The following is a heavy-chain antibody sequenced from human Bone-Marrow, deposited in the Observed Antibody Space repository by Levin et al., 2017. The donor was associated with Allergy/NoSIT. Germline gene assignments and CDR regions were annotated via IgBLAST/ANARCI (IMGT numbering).Heavy chain of an antibody. CDR1: GYTFTGYY. J-gene: IGHJ4*02. V-gene: IGHV1-2*04. CDR3: ARPAGTGTFDY. D-gene: IGHD6-13*01. Sequence: GESLKISCKASGYTFTGYYMHWVRQAPGQGLEWMGWINPNSGGTNYAQKFQGWVTMTRDTSISTAYMELSRLRSDDTAVYYCARPAGTGTFDYWGQGTLVTVSS. CDR2: INPNSGGT.